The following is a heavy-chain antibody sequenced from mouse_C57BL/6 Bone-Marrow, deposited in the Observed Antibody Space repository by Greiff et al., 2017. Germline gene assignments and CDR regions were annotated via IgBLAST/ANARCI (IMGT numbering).Heavy chain of an antibody. Sequence: QVQLQQPGAELVKPGASVKLSCKASGYTFTSYWMHWVKQRPGQGLEWIGMIHPNSGSTNYNEKFKSKATLTVDKSSSTAYMQLSSLTSEDSAVYYCARSNWVPAWFAYWGQGTRVTVSA. J-gene: IGHJ3*01. CDR2: IHPNSGST. CDR1: GYTFTSYW. D-gene: IGHD4-1*02. V-gene: IGHV1-64*01. CDR3: ARSNWVPAWFAY.